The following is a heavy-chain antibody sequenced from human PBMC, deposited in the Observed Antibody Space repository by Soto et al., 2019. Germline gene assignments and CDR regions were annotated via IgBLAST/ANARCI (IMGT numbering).Heavy chain of an antibody. V-gene: IGHV3-33*01. J-gene: IGHJ6*02. Sequence: GGSLRLSCAASGFTFSSYGMHWVRQAPGKGLEWVAVIWYDGSNKYYADSVKGRFTISRDNSKNTLYLQMNSLRAEDTAVYYCARDHLFKGYDNYYYYGMDVWGQGTTVTVSS. CDR3: ARDHLFKGYDNYYYYGMDV. CDR2: IWYDGSNK. D-gene: IGHD5-12*01. CDR1: GFTFSSYG.